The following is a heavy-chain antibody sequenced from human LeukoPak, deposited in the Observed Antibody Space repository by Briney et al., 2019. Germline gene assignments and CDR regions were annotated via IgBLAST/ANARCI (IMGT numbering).Heavy chain of an antibody. CDR1: GFTFSSYA. CDR3: AKDHKEYYYDSSGHDY. J-gene: IGHJ4*02. D-gene: IGHD3-22*01. CDR2: ISGSGGST. V-gene: IGHV3-23*01. Sequence: GASLRLSCAASGFTFSSYAMSWVRQAPGKGLEWVSAISGSGGSTYYADSVKGRFTISRDNSKNTLYLQMNSLRAEDTAVYYGAKDHKEYYYDSSGHDYWGQGTLVTVSS.